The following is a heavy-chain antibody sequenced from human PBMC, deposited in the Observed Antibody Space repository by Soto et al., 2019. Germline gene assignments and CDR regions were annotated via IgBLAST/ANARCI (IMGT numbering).Heavy chain of an antibody. CDR1: GGTFSSYA. CDR3: AVDIVLMVYARLNY. Sequence: SVKVSCKASGGTFSSYAISWVRQAPGQGLEWMGGIIPIFGTANYAQKFQGRVTITADKSTSTAYMGLSSLRSEDTAVYYCAVDIVLMVYARLNYWGQGTLVTVSS. J-gene: IGHJ4*02. V-gene: IGHV1-69*06. D-gene: IGHD2-8*01. CDR2: IIPIFGTA.